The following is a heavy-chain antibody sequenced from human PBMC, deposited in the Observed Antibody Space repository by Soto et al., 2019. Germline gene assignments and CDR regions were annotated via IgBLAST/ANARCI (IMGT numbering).Heavy chain of an antibody. CDR1: GFTFSTYI. D-gene: IGHD2-21*01. V-gene: IGHV3-48*02. CDR2: ISYTSGTI. Sequence: GGSLRLSCAASGFTFSTYIMNWVRQAPGEGLEWVSLISYTSGTIYDSDSVKGRFTISRDNAKNSLFLQMNSRSDEDTAVYYSAGDNGLAGSCDPWGLGTLVTVSA. CDR3: AGDNGLAGSCDP. J-gene: IGHJ5*02.